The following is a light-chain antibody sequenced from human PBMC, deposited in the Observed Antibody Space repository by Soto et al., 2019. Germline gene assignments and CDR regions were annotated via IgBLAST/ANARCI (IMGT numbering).Light chain of an antibody. V-gene: IGLV1-44*01. CDR3: AAWDDSPNGPV. CDR2: GNN. CDR1: SSNIGSNT. J-gene: IGLJ3*02. Sequence: QSVLTQPPSASGTPGQRVTISCSGSSSNIGSNTVNWYQQFPGTAPKLLIYGNNQRPSGVPDRFSGSRSGTSASQAITGLQSDDEADYYCAAWDDSPNGPVFGGGTKLTVL.